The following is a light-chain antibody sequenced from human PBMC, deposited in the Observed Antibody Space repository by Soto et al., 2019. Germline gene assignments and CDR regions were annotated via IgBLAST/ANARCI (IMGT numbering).Light chain of an antibody. CDR1: QSISSW. CDR2: KAS. CDR3: QQFQT. J-gene: IGKJ1*01. Sequence: IQMTQSPSTLSASVGDRVTITSRASQSISSWLAWYQQKPGKAPKLLIYKASSLESGVPSRFSGSGSGTEFTLTISSLQPDDFATYYCQQFQTFGQGTKVDIK. V-gene: IGKV1-5*03.